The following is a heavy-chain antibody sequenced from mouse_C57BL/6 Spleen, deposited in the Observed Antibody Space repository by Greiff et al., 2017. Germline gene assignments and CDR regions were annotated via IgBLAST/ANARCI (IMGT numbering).Heavy chain of an antibody. Sequence: QVQLQQSGAELVRPGASVKLSCKASGYTFTDYYINWVKQRPGQGLEWIARIYPGSGNTYYNEKFKGKATLTAEKSSSTAYMQLSSLTSEDSAVYFCARLGTTVVARWYFDVWGTGTTVTVSS. CDR1: GYTFTDYY. CDR3: ARLGTTVVARWYFDV. D-gene: IGHD1-1*01. J-gene: IGHJ1*03. V-gene: IGHV1-76*01. CDR2: IYPGSGNT.